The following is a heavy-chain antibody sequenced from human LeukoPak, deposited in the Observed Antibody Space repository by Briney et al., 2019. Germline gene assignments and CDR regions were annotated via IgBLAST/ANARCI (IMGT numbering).Heavy chain of an antibody. CDR1: GFTFSSYW. CDR3: ARDGFGYSYGPDFDY. V-gene: IGHV3-74*01. D-gene: IGHD5-18*01. J-gene: IGHJ4*02. Sequence: PGGSLRLSCAASGFTFSSYWMHWVRHAPGKGLVWVSRINTDGSSTSYADSVKGRFTISRDNAKNTLYLQMNSLRAEDTAVYYCARDGFGYSYGPDFDYWGQGTLVTVSS. CDR2: INTDGSST.